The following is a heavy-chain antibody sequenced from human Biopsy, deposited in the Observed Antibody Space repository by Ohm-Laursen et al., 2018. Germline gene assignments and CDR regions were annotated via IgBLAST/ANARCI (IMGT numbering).Heavy chain of an antibody. CDR3: ARGDYFDSNGYFWFDP. Sequence: SQTLSLTCTVSGGSISSGGSYWSWIRQRPGKGLEWIGYIFNSANTYYNPSPKNLITISGDTSKNQFSLKLNSVTAADTAVYYRARGDYFDSNGYFWFDPWGQGTLVTVSS. J-gene: IGHJ5*02. D-gene: IGHD3-22*01. V-gene: IGHV4-31*01. CDR2: IFNSANT. CDR1: GGSISSGGSY.